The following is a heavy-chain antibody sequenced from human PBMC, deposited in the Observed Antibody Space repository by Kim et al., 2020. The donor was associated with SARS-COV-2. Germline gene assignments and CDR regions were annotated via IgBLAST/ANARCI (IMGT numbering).Heavy chain of an antibody. D-gene: IGHD4-17*01. V-gene: IGHV4-31*02. J-gene: IGHJ4*02. CDR3: ARDARVHYGDYAGFDY. Sequence: SHKSRVTISVDTSKNQFSLKLSSVTAADTAVYYCARDARVHYGDYAGFDYWGQGTLVTVSS.